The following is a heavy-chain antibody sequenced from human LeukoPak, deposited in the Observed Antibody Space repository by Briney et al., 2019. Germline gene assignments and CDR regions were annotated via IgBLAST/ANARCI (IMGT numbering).Heavy chain of an antibody. D-gene: IGHD3-10*01. CDR1: GYTFTGYY. J-gene: IGHJ6*03. CDR2: INPNSGGT. V-gene: IGHV1-2*02. CDR3: ARVGSYYDDHYYYMDV. Sequence: ASVKVSCKASGYTFTGYYMHWVRQAPGQGLEWMGWINPNSGGTNYAQKFQGRVTMTRDTSISTAYMELSRLRSDDTAVYYCARVGSYYDDHYYYMDVWGKGTTVTVSS.